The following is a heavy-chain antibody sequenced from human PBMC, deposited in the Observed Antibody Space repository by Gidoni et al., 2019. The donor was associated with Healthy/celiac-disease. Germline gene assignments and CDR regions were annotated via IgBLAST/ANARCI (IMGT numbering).Heavy chain of an antibody. CDR1: GFTFSSYG. CDR2: IRYDGSNK. V-gene: IGHV3-30*02. J-gene: IGHJ4*02. D-gene: IGHD2-2*01. Sequence: QVQLVASGGGVVQPGGSLSLSCAASGFTFSSYGLLWVRQAPGKGLEWVAFIRYDGSNKYYADSLKGRLTISRENSKNTLYRQMNSLRAEDTAVYYCAKDGEGYGCSSTSCPLGFDYWGQGTLVTVSS. CDR3: AKDGEGYGCSSTSCPLGFDY.